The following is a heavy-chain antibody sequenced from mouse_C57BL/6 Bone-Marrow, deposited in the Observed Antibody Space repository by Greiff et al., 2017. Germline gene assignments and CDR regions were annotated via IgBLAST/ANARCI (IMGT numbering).Heavy chain of an antibody. CDR1: GFTFSSYG. V-gene: IGHV5-6*01. CDR3: ARPYYYGSSLYYYAMDY. D-gene: IGHD1-1*01. Sequence: EVQLQESGGDLVKPGGSLKLSCAASGFTFSSYGMSWVRQTPDKRLEWVATISSGGSYTYYPDSVKGRFTISRDNAKNTLYLQMSSLKSEDTAMYYCARPYYYGSSLYYYAMDYWGQGTSVTVSS. CDR2: ISSGGSYT. J-gene: IGHJ4*01.